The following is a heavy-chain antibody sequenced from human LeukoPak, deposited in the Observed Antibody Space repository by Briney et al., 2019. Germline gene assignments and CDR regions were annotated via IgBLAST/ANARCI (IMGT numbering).Heavy chain of an antibody. V-gene: IGHV4-59*01. D-gene: IGHD3-3*01. CDR1: GGSISSYY. J-gene: IGHJ4*02. Sequence: PSETLSLTCTVSGGSISSYYWSWIRQPPGKGLEWIGYIYYSGSTNYNPSLKSRVTISVDTSKNQFSLKLSSVTAADTAVYYCARGRDYDFWTLRDVDYWGQGTLVTVSS. CDR2: IYYSGST. CDR3: ARGRDYDFWTLRDVDY.